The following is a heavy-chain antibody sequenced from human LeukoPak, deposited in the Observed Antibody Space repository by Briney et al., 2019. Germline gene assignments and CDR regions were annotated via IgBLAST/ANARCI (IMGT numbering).Heavy chain of an antibody. J-gene: IGHJ4*02. V-gene: IGHV3-15*01. D-gene: IGHD1-14*01. Sequence: GGALTLSCPASGFTFSNARMRWVRQAPCKGLDGVGRIKCKTDGGTTHCAAPVKGRFSITRDDSINTLYLQMNSLKTEDTAGYYCTTDFGVPDSPVGYWGQGALVAVSS. CDR2: IKCKTDGGTT. CDR1: GFTFSNAR. CDR3: TTDFGVPDSPVGY.